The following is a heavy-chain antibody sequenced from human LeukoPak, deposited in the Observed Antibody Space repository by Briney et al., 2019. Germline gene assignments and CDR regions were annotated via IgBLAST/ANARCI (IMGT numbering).Heavy chain of an antibody. CDR2: IHTSGST. D-gene: IGHD6-13*01. V-gene: IGHV4-4*07. CDR3: AGIAAAGFDY. Sequence: PSETLSLTCTVSGGSISSYYWSWIRQPAGKGLEWIGRIHTSGSTNYNPSLKSRVTMSGDTSKNQFSLKLSSVTAADTAVYYCAGIAAAGFDYWGQGTLVTVSS. J-gene: IGHJ4*02. CDR1: GGSISSYY.